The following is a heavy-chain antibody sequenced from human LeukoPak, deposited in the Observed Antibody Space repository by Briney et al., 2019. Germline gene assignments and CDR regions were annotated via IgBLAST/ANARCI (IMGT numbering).Heavy chain of an antibody. CDR1: GYSFNSYW. CDR2: IYPGDFDT. CDR3: ARHRKDRSGYYYDY. V-gene: IGHV5-51*01. D-gene: IGHD3-22*01. J-gene: IGHJ4*02. Sequence: GESLKISCKGSGYSFNSYWIGWVRQMPGKGLECMGIIYPGDFDTRYSPSFQGQVTISVDKSISTAYLQWSSLKASDTAMYYCARHRKDRSGYYYDYWGQGTLVTVSS.